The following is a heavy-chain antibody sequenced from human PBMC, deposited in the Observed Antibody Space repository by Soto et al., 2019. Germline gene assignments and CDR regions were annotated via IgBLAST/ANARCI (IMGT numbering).Heavy chain of an antibody. J-gene: IGHJ4*02. CDR1: GGSMSEYF. D-gene: IGHD3-10*01. Sequence: SETLSLTCSVSGGSMSEYFWSWIRQSPGKGLEWIGYIYYLGITDYNPSLKSRVTISVDTSKRQFSLRLTSVTAADTAVYYCARDGYDGSGSPYPAYWGPGTKVTVYS. CDR3: ARDGYDGSGSPYPAY. V-gene: IGHV4-59*01. CDR2: IYYLGIT.